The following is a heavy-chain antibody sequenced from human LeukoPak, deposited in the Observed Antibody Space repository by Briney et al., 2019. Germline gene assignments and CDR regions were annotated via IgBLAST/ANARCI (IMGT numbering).Heavy chain of an antibody. CDR2: IYHSGST. J-gene: IGHJ5*02. D-gene: IGHD3-3*01. CDR3: ARETRTIFGVVITFSWFDP. V-gene: IGHV4-38-2*02. CDR1: GYSISSGYY. Sequence: SETLSLTCTVSGYSISSGYYWGWIRQPPGKGREWIGSIYHSGSTYYNPSLKSRVTISVDTSKNQFSLKLSSVTAADTAVYYCARETRTIFGVVITFSWFDPWGQGTLVTVSS.